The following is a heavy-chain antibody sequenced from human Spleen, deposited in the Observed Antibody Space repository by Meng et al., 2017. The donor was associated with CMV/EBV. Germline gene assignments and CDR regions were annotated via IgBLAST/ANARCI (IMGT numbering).Heavy chain of an antibody. D-gene: IGHD6-19*01. J-gene: IGHJ3*02. V-gene: IGHV3-15*01. CDR3: ARDAYSSGRVDALDI. CDR1: GFNFRNAW. CDR2: IRNNGVGVTI. Sequence: GGSLRLSCAASGFNFRNAWMTWVRQAPGKGLEWVGRIRNNGVGVTIDYAAPVEGRFTISRDDSKNTLFLQMNSLTVEDTAMYFCARDAYSSGRVDALDIWGQGTMVTVSS.